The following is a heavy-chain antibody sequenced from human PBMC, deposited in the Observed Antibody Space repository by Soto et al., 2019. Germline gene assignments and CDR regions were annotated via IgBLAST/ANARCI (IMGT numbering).Heavy chain of an antibody. Sequence: SETLSLTCAVYGGSSSGWYWTWIRQSPVKGLEWIGEISSGSTNYNPSLKSRVTISADMSKNQFSLKLTSVTAADTAIYYCARGPYSRGVGATNPSNWGQGTPVTVSS. D-gene: IGHD1-26*01. CDR3: ARGPYSRGVGATNPSN. J-gene: IGHJ4*02. CDR1: GGSSSGWY. V-gene: IGHV4-34*01. CDR2: ISSGST.